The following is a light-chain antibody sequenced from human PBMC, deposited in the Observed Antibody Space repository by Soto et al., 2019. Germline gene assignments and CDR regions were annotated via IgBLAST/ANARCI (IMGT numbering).Light chain of an antibody. CDR2: EVT. J-gene: IGLJ1*01. Sequence: QSVLTQPASVSVSPGQSITISCTGTSSDVGGYNYVSWYQQHPGKAPKLMIYEVTNRPSGVSDRLSGSKSGNTASLTISGLQAKDEADYYCGSYTSSRIYVFGAGTKVTVL. CDR3: GSYTSSRIYV. CDR1: SSDVGGYNY. V-gene: IGLV2-14*01.